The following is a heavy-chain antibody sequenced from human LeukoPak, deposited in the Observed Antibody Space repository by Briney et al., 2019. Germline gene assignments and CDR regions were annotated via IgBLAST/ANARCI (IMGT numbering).Heavy chain of an antibody. J-gene: IGHJ5*02. V-gene: IGHV4-59*01. Sequence: SETLSLTCTVSGGSISSYYWSWFRQPPGKGLEWIGYIYYSGSTNYNPSLKSRVTISVDTSKNQFSLKLSSVTAADTAVYYCAREVAAAGTPYNWFDPWGQGTLVTVSS. CDR2: IYYSGST. CDR3: AREVAAAGTPYNWFDP. CDR1: GGSISSYY. D-gene: IGHD6-13*01.